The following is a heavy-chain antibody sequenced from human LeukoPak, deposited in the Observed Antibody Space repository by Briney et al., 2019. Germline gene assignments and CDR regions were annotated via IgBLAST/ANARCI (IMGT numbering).Heavy chain of an antibody. D-gene: IGHD3-3*01. Sequence: GGSLRHSCAASGFTFSSYGMHWVRQAPGKGLEWVAFIRYDGSNKYYADSVKGRFTISRDNSKNTLYLQMNSLRAEDTAVYYCAKDYDFWSGRLDYWGQGTLVTVSS. CDR3: AKDYDFWSGRLDY. V-gene: IGHV3-30*02. CDR1: GFTFSSYG. J-gene: IGHJ4*02. CDR2: IRYDGSNK.